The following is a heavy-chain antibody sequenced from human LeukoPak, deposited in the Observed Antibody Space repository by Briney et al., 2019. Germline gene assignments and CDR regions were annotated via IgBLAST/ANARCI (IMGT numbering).Heavy chain of an antibody. CDR2: ISWDGGST. CDR3: AKDIAAVAGTTSNFQH. D-gene: IGHD6-19*01. Sequence: GGSLRLSCAASGFTFDDYAMHWVRQAPGKGLEWVSLISWDGGSTYYADSVKCRFTISRDNSKNSLYQQMNSLRAEDTALYYCAKDIAAVAGTTSNFQHWGQGTLVTVSS. V-gene: IGHV3-43D*03. CDR1: GFTFDDYA. J-gene: IGHJ1*01.